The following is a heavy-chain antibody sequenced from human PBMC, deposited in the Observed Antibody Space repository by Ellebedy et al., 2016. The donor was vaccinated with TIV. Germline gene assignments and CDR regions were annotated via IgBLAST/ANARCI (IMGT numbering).Heavy chain of an antibody. Sequence: MPSETLSLTCAVFGGSFSGSYWTWIRKPPGKGLEWIGEIDQSGRTKYNPSLRSRVTVSVDTSKSKFSLRLSSVTAADTAVYYCTSQRGYSSHNDAFDVWGLGTMVTVSP. CDR1: GGSFSGSY. CDR2: IDQSGRT. V-gene: IGHV4-34*01. J-gene: IGHJ3*01. D-gene: IGHD3-16*02. CDR3: TSQRGYSSHNDAFDV.